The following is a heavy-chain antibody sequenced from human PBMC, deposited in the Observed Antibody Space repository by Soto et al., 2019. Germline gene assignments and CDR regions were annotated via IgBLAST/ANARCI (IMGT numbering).Heavy chain of an antibody. V-gene: IGHV3-23*01. J-gene: IGHJ1*01. CDR3: TKERGMGDTECFHH. CDR1: GFTFNTYA. CDR2: ISRSGRST. D-gene: IGHD3-16*01. Sequence: EVQLLESGGGLVQPGGSLRLSCAASGFTFNTYAMSWVRQAPGKGLEWISSISRSGRSTYYADSVKGRVTISRDNSENTLYLQMNRLRTEDTAVYSCTKERGMGDTECFHHWGQGVLVTVSS.